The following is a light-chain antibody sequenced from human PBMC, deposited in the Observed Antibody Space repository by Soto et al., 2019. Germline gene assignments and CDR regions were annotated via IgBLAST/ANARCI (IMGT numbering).Light chain of an antibody. Sequence: QSVLTQPPSASGTPGQRGTISCSGSRSDIGSNTVNWYQQLPGTAPKLLIYSNNLRPSGVPDRFSGSKSGTSASLAISGLQSEDEADYYCATWDDSLNGFVFGTGTKLTVL. CDR2: SNN. CDR1: RSDIGSNT. J-gene: IGLJ1*01. V-gene: IGLV1-44*01. CDR3: ATWDDSLNGFV.